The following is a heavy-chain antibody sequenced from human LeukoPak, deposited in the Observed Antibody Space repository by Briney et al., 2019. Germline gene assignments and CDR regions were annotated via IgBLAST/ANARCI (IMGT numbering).Heavy chain of an antibody. D-gene: IGHD2-2*01. Sequence: SETLSLTCTVSGGSISSGSYYWSWIRQPAGKGLEWIVRIYTSGSTNYNPSLKSRVTISVDTSKNQFSLKLSSVTAADTAVYYCARSRDPCSSASCPLGYYFDYWGQGTLVTVSS. CDR3: ARSRDPCSSASCPLGYYFDY. V-gene: IGHV4-61*02. CDR2: IYTSGST. J-gene: IGHJ4*02. CDR1: GGSISSGSYY.